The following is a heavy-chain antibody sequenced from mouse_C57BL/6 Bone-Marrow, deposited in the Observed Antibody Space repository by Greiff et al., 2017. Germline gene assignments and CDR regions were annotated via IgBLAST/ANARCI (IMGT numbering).Heavy chain of an antibody. CDR2: IYPGSGNT. J-gene: IGHJ3*01. V-gene: IGHV1-66*01. CDR1: GYSFTSYY. CDR3: ARDYYGSWFAY. Sequence: QVQLQQSGPELVKPGASVKISCKASGYSFTSYYIHWVKQRPGQGLEWIGWIYPGSGNTTYNEKFKGKATLTAYTSSSTAYMQLSSLTSEDSAVYYCARDYYGSWFAYWGQGTLVTGSA. D-gene: IGHD1-1*01.